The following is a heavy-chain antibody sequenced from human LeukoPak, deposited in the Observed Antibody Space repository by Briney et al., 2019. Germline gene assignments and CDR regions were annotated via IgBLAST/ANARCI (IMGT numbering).Heavy chain of an antibody. CDR3: AKDMGERPIYYFDY. V-gene: IGHV3-9*01. CDR1: GFTFDDYA. Sequence: QPGRSLRLSCAASGFTFDDYAMHWVRQAPGKGLEWVSGTSWNSGSIGYADSVKGRFTISRDNAKNSLYLQMNSLRAEDTALYYCAKDMGERPIYYFDYWGQGTLVTVSS. D-gene: IGHD3-16*01. J-gene: IGHJ4*02. CDR2: TSWNSGSI.